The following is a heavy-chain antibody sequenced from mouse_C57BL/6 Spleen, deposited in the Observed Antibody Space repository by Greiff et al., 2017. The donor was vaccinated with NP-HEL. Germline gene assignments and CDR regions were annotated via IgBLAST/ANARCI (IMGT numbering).Heavy chain of an antibody. J-gene: IGHJ1*03. V-gene: IGHV5-4*03. CDR3: ANYYGSSHWYFDV. Sequence: EVKLMESGGGLVKPGGSLKLSCAASGFTFSSYAMSWVRQTPEKRLEWVATISDGGSYTYYPDNVKGRFTISRDNAKNNLYLQMSHLKSEDTAMYYCANYYGSSHWYFDVWGTGTTVTVSS. D-gene: IGHD1-1*01. CDR2: ISDGGSYT. CDR1: GFTFSSYA.